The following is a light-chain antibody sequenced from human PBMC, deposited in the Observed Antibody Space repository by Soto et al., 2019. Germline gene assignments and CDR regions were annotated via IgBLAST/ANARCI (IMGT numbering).Light chain of an antibody. CDR2: GAS. CDR3: HQYAASPLT. CDR1: QSVGRNF. Sequence: EIVLTQSPGTLSLSPGESTTLSCRASQSVGRNFLAWYQQKPGRAPRLLIHGASYRATGVPDRFSGSGSETDFTLTISRLEPEDFAGYYCHQYAASPLTFGGGTKVEIK. V-gene: IGKV3-20*01. J-gene: IGKJ4*01.